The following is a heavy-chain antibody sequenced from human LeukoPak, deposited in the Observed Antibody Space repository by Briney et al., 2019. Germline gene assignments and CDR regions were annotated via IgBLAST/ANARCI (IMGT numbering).Heavy chain of an antibody. J-gene: IGHJ4*02. Sequence: ASVKVSCKASGGTFSSYAISWVRQAPGQGLEWMGRINTNTGNPTYAQGFTGRFVFSLDTSVSTAYLQISSLKAEDTAVYYCARGIGGATNGAFDYWGQGTLVTVSS. V-gene: IGHV7-4-1*02. CDR1: GGTFSSYA. D-gene: IGHD1-26*01. CDR3: ARGIGGATNGAFDY. CDR2: INTNTGNP.